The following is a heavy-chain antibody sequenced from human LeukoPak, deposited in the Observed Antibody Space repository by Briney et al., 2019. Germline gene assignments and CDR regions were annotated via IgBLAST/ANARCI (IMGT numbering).Heavy chain of an antibody. CDR3: ARMGIAVAGGFDY. J-gene: IGHJ4*02. V-gene: IGHV3-11*01. D-gene: IGHD6-19*01. Sequence: PGGSLRLSCAASGFTFSDYYMSWIRQAPGKGLEWVSYISSGSTIYYADSVKGRFTISRDNAKNSLYLQMNSLRAEDTAVYYCARMGIAVAGGFDYWGQGTLVTVSS. CDR1: GFTFSDYY. CDR2: ISSGSTI.